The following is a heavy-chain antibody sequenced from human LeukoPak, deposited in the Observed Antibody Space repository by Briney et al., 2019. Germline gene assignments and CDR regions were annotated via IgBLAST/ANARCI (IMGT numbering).Heavy chain of an antibody. CDR1: GGSVDGYY. CDR2: ISYIGST. J-gene: IGHJ4*02. Sequence: SETLSLTCTVSGGSVDGYYWSWLRQSPGRGLEWIGNISYIGSTSYNPSLMSRVTFSVDTSKNQFSLTLTSVTAADTGVFYCVRGSMTADYWGQGILVTVSS. V-gene: IGHV4-59*02. CDR3: VRGSMTADY.